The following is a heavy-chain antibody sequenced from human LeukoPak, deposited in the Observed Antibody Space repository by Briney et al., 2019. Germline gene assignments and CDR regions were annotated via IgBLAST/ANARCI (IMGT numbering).Heavy chain of an antibody. J-gene: IGHJ6*03. D-gene: IGHD6-6*01. CDR1: GYTFTGHY. CDR3: AREGEQLSDFYYYYYMDV. CDR2: INPNSGGT. Sequence: PGASVKVSCKASGYTFTGHYMHWVRQAPGQGLEWMGWINPNSGGTNYAQKFQGRVTMTRDTSISTAYMELSRLRSDDTAVYYCAREGEQLSDFYYYYYMDVWGKGTTVTVSS. V-gene: IGHV1-2*02.